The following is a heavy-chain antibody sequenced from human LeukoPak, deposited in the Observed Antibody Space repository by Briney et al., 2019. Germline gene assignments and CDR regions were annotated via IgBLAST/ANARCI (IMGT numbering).Heavy chain of an antibody. CDR1: GITVSSNY. CDR2: IYSGGSGGAT. J-gene: IGHJ4*02. CDR3: ARGCGSLSLGY. V-gene: IGHV3-53*01. D-gene: IGHD1-26*01. Sequence: GGSLRLSCAASGITVSSNYMSWVRQAPGKGLEWVSIIYSGGSGGATYYADSVKGRFTISRDNANNSLYLQMNSLRAEDTAVYYCARGCGSLSLGYWGQGTLVAVSS.